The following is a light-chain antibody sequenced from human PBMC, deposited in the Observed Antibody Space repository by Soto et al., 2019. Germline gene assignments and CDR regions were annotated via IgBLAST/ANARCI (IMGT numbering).Light chain of an antibody. CDR1: QSISTW. J-gene: IGKJ2*01. Sequence: DIQMTQSPSTLSASVGDRVTITCRASQSISTWLAWYQQKPGKAPNLLIYKASSLGSGVPSRFSGSGSGTEFTLTISSLQPDDFATYYCQPYKSYSPYTFGQGTKLEIK. V-gene: IGKV1-5*03. CDR2: KAS. CDR3: QPYKSYSPYT.